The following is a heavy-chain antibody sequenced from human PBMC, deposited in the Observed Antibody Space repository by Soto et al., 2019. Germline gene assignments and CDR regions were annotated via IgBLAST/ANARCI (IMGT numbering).Heavy chain of an antibody. CDR1: GDSVSSNSAA. V-gene: IGHV6-1*01. J-gene: IGHJ6*02. D-gene: IGHD6-13*01. Sequence: SQTLSLTCAISGDSVSSNSAAWNWIRQSPSRGLEWLGRTYYRSKWYNDYAVSVKSRITINPDTSKNQFSLQLNSVTPEDTAVYYCAREKLSSSSSWYYYYYYGMDFWGQGTTVTVSS. CDR2: TYYRSKWYN. CDR3: AREKLSSSSSWYYYYYYGMDF.